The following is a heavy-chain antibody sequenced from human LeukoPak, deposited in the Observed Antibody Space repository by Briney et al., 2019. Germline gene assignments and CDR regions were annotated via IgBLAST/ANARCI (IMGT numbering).Heavy chain of an antibody. CDR2: IWYDGSNK. CDR3: ARDRYTRTSDY. V-gene: IGHV3-33*01. Sequence: GRSLRLSCAASGFTFSSYGMHWVRQAPGKGLEWVAVIWYDGSNKYYAGSVKGRFTISRDNAKNSLYLQMNSLRAEDTAVYYCARDRYTRTSDYWGQGTLVTVSS. J-gene: IGHJ4*02. CDR1: GFTFSSYG. D-gene: IGHD3-16*02.